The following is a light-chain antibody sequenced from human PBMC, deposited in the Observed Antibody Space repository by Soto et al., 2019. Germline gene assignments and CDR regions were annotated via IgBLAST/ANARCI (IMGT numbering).Light chain of an antibody. Sequence: IVWTQYAGTLFLSPGERATLCCRASQSVTTYLAWYQQKPGQAPRLLIYDTSTRVAGIPARFTGSGSGTDFTLTISSLQSEDFAVYYCQQRSNWPPWTFGQGTKVDI. CDR1: QSVTTY. CDR3: QQRSNWPPWT. CDR2: DTS. V-gene: IGKV3-11*01. J-gene: IGKJ1*01.